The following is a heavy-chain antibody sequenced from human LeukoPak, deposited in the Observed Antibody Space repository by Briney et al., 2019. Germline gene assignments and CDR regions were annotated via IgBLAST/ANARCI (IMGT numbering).Heavy chain of an antibody. V-gene: IGHV4-34*01. CDR1: GGSISSYY. CDR2: INHSGST. Sequence: PSETLSLTCTVSGGSISSYYWSWIRQPPGKGLEWIGEINHSGSTNYNPSLKSRVTISVDTSKNQFSLKLSSVTAADTAVYYCARTRNYYGSGRARYFDLWGRGTLVTVSS. J-gene: IGHJ2*01. CDR3: ARTRNYYGSGRARYFDL. D-gene: IGHD3-10*01.